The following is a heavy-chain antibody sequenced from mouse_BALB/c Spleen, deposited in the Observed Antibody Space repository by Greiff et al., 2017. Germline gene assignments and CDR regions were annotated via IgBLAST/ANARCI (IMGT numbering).Heavy chain of an antibody. CDR3: TRERFAY. CDR1: GYTFTDYE. Sequence: VQLQQSGAELVRPGASVTLSCKASGYTFTDYEMHWVQQTPVHGLEWIGAIDPETGGTAYNQKFKGKATLTADNSSSTAYMELRSLTSEDSAVYYCTRERFAYWGQGTLVTVSA. V-gene: IGHV1-15*01. J-gene: IGHJ3*01. CDR2: IDPETGGT.